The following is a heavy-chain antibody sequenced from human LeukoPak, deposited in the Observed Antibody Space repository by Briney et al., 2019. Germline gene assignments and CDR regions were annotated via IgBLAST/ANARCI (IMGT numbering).Heavy chain of an antibody. D-gene: IGHD1-1*01. Sequence: GGSLRLSCSASGFTFSSYAMHWVRQAPGKGLEYVSAISSNGGSTYYADSVKGRFTISRDNSKDTLYLQMSSLRAEGTAVYYCVKDATGTRFDPWGQGTLVTVSS. J-gene: IGHJ5*02. CDR3: VKDATGTRFDP. V-gene: IGHV3-64D*06. CDR2: ISSNGGST. CDR1: GFTFSSYA.